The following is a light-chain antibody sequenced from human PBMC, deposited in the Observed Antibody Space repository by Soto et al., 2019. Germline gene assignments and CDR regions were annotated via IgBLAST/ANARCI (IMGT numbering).Light chain of an antibody. Sequence: DIQMTQSPSSLSASVGDRVTITCRASQSISSYLNWYQQKPGKAPRLLIYAASSLQSGVPSRFSGSGSGTDFTLTISSLQPEDFATYYCQQSFNTPLTVGGGTKVDIX. CDR1: QSISSY. V-gene: IGKV1-39*01. CDR2: AAS. CDR3: QQSFNTPLT. J-gene: IGKJ4*01.